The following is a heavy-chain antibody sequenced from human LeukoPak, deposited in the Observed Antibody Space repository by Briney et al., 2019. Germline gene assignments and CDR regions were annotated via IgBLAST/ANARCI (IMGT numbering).Heavy chain of an antibody. CDR1: GGSISSGSYY. D-gene: IGHD2-15*01. J-gene: IGHJ4*02. Sequence: SETLSLTCTVSGGSISSGSYYWSWIRQPAGKGLEWIGRIYTSGSTNYNPSLKSRVTISVDTSKNQFSLKLSSVTAADTAVYYCAKDLYSGVDIVVVVAANPFDYWGQGTLVTVSS. V-gene: IGHV4-61*02. CDR3: AKDLYSGVDIVVVVAANPFDY. CDR2: IYTSGST.